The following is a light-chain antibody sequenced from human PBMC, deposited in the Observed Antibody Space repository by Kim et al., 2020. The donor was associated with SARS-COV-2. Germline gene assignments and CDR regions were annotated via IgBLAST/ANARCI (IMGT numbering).Light chain of an antibody. Sequence: ALGQTVRITWQGDSLRRYYASWYQQKPGQAPVLVIYGKNNRPSGIPDRFSGSSSGNTASLTITGAQAEDEADYYCNSRDSSGNHAVFGGGTQLTVL. V-gene: IGLV3-19*01. CDR2: GKN. CDR3: NSRDSSGNHAV. J-gene: IGLJ7*01. CDR1: SLRRYY.